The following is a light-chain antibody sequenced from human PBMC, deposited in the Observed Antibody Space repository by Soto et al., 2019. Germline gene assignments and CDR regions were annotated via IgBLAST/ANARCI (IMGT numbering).Light chain of an antibody. J-gene: IGKJ2*01. CDR3: QQYGSSPQT. V-gene: IGKV3-20*01. CDR1: QSVSSSY. Sequence: EIVLTQSPGTLSLSPGERATLSCRASQSVSSSYLAWYQQKPGQAPRLLIYGASSRPTGIPDRFSGSGSGTDFTLTISRLEPEDFAVYDCQQYGSSPQTFGQGTNLEIK. CDR2: GAS.